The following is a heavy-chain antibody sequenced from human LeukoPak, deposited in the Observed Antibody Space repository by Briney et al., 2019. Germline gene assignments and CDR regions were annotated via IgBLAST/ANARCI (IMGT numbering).Heavy chain of an antibody. Sequence: GGSWSFSFAASGFTFSSYAMHWFRQAPAKGLKGWAVFSYDGSNKYYADSVKGRFTISRDNSKNSLYLQMNSLRTEDTALYYCAKDELVRGYYYYYGMDVWGQGTTVTVSS. CDR2: FSYDGSNK. CDR3: AKDELVRGYYYYYGMDV. V-gene: IGHV3-30*04. J-gene: IGHJ6*02. CDR1: GFTFSSYA. D-gene: IGHD3-10*01.